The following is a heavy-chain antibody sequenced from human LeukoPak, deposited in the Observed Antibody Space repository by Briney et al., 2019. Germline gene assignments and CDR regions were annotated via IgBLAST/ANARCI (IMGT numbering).Heavy chain of an antibody. D-gene: IGHD5-18*01. CDR1: GLTFSSSW. J-gene: IGHJ4*02. V-gene: IGHV3-7*01. CDR2: INPEGSEK. CDR3: ARDLAYSRLDY. Sequence: GGSLRLSCAVSGLTFSSSWMDWVRQAPGKGLEWVASINPEGSEKYSADSVKGRFTISRDNAKDSLYLQMDSLRVEDTAFYYCARDLAYSRLDYWGQGMLVTVSS.